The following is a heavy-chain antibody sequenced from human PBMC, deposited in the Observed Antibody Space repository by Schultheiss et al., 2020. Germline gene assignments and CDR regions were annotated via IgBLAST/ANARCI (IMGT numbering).Heavy chain of an antibody. Sequence: SQTLSLTCAVYGGSFSGYYWSWIRQPPGKGLEWIGYIYSSGSTYYNPSLKSRVTISADTSKNQFSLKLSSVTAADTAVYYCARNSASATPYHFDGWGQGTLVTVSS. V-gene: IGHV4-34*01. D-gene: IGHD2-15*01. CDR3: ARNSASATPYHFDG. CDR1: GGSFSGYY. CDR2: IYSSGST. J-gene: IGHJ4*02.